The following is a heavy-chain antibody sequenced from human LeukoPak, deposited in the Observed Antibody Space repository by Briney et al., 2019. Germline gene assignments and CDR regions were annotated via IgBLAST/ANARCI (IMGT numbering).Heavy chain of an antibody. Sequence: GGSLRLSCAASGFSITIYAMTWVRRAPGKGLEWVSSITGSGAHTSYADSVKGRFTISRDNSRNTLYLQMNSLRAGDTAIYYCAKDPNGDYVGAFDYWGPGTLVTVSS. CDR1: GFSITIYA. J-gene: IGHJ4*02. CDR2: ITGSGAHT. CDR3: AKDPNGDYVGAFDY. D-gene: IGHD4-17*01. V-gene: IGHV3-23*01.